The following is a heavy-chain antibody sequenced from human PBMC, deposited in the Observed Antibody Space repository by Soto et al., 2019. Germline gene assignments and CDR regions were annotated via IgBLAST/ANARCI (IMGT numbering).Heavy chain of an antibody. J-gene: IGHJ3*02. V-gene: IGHV4-31*03. CDR1: GGSINSGGYY. Sequence: QVQLQESGPGLVKPSQTPSLTCSVSGGSINSGGYYWSWIRQHPGKGLEWIGYIYYSGSTYYNPSLKSRVTISVDTSKNQFSLRLSSVTAADTPVYYSARPSSGYSSGAFDIWGQGTMVTVSS. CDR3: ARPSSGYSSGAFDI. CDR2: IYYSGST. D-gene: IGHD3-22*01.